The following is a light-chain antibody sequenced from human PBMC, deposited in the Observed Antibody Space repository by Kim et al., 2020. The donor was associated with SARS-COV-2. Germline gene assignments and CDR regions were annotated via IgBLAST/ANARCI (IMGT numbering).Light chain of an antibody. J-gene: IGKJ1*01. V-gene: IGKV1-27*01. Sequence: DIQMTQSPSSLSASVGDRVTITCRASQGISNYLAWYQQKPGNIPRLLIYGASTLHSGVPSRFSGSGVGTDFTLTINSLQPEDVATYYCQKYNSARWTFGQGTKVDIK. CDR3: QKYNSARWT. CDR2: GAS. CDR1: QGISNY.